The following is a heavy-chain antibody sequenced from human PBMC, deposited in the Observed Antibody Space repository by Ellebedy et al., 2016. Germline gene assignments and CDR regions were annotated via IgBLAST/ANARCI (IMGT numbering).Heavy chain of an antibody. J-gene: IGHJ4*02. Sequence: ASVKVSCXASGYTFTGYYMHWVRQAPGQGLEWMGWINPNSGGTNYAQKFQGWVTMTRDTSISTAYMELSRLRSDDTAVYYCARGDYYDSNQVDYWGQGTLVTVSS. V-gene: IGHV1-2*04. CDR2: INPNSGGT. D-gene: IGHD3-22*01. CDR3: ARGDYYDSNQVDY. CDR1: GYTFTGYY.